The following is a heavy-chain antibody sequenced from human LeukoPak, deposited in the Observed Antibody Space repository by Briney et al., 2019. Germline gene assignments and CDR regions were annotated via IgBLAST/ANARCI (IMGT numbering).Heavy chain of an antibody. J-gene: IGHJ4*02. CDR3: ARGLYYDSSGYPTRGY. D-gene: IGHD3-22*01. Sequence: ASVKVSCKASGYTFTSYDINWVRQAPGQGLEWMGWMNPNSGNTGYAQKFQGRVTMTRNASISTAYMELSRLRSDDTAVYYCARGLYYDSSGYPTRGYWGQGTLVTVSS. CDR2: MNPNSGNT. V-gene: IGHV1-8*01. CDR1: GYTFTSYD.